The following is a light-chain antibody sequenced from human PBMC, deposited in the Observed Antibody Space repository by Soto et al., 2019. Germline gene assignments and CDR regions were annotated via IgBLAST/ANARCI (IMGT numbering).Light chain of an antibody. Sequence: VLTQSPATLYLSPGERGTLSCRASQSVSSYLAWYQQKPGQAPRLLIYDTSNRATGVPARFSGSGSGTDFTLTISSLEPEDCAIYYCQQRQYWPPITVGQVTRLEIK. V-gene: IGKV3-11*01. CDR1: QSVSSY. CDR3: QQRQYWPPIT. J-gene: IGKJ5*01. CDR2: DTS.